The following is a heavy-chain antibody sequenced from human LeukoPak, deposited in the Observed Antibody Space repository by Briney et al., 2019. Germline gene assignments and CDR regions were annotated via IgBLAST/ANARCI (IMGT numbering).Heavy chain of an antibody. CDR3: ARILDSAWGELGY. CDR2: IYHSGST. J-gene: IGHJ4*02. D-gene: IGHD6-19*01. V-gene: IGHV4-4*02. Sequence: NPSETLSLTCAVSGGSISSSNWWSWVRQPPGRGLEWIGEIYHSGSTNYNPSLKSRVTISVDKSKNQFSLKLSSVTAADTAVYYCARILDSAWGELGYWGQGTLVTVSS. CDR1: GGSISSSNW.